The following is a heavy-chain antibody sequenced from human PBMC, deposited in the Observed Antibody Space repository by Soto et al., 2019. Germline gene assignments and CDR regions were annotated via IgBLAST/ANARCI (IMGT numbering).Heavy chain of an antibody. CDR2: INLRGGTT. V-gene: IGHV1-46*02. D-gene: IGHD4-17*01. CDR1: GYNFNQYY. J-gene: IGHJ4*02. CDR3: ARGPDDSDVPRWDY. Sequence: QVQLMQSGAEVRKPGASVRLSCETSGYNFNQYYIHWVRQAPGQGLEWMGIINLRGGTTEYAHKFRGRVTVTGDTSTRTAYKELRSLRSDDTAIYFCARGPDDSDVPRWDYWGQGTLVTVSS.